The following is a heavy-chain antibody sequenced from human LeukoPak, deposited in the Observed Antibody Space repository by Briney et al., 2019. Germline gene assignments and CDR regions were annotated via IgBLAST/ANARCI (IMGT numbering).Heavy chain of an antibody. J-gene: IGHJ4*02. CDR2: IYYSGST. CDR1: GGSISSSSYY. CDR3: ARGVGATLPVDY. V-gene: IGHV4-39*07. D-gene: IGHD1-26*01. Sequence: SSETLSLACTVSGGSISSSSYYWGWIRQPPGKGLEWIGSIYYSGSTYYNPSLKSRVTISVDTSKNQFSLKLSSVTAADTAVYYCARGVGATLPVDYWGQGTLVTVSS.